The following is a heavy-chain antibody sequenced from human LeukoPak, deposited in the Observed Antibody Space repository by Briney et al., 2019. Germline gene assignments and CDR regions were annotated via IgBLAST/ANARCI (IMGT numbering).Heavy chain of an antibody. Sequence: PGGSPRLSCSAAGFTFSSYAMHWVRQAPGKGLEYVSAISSNGGSTYYADSVKGRFTISRDNSKNTLYLQMSSLRAEDTAVYYCVKDGSGSYYTYYFDYWGQGTLVTVSS. CDR3: VKDGSGSYYTYYFDY. J-gene: IGHJ4*02. CDR1: GFTFSSYA. CDR2: ISSNGGST. D-gene: IGHD3-10*01. V-gene: IGHV3-64D*06.